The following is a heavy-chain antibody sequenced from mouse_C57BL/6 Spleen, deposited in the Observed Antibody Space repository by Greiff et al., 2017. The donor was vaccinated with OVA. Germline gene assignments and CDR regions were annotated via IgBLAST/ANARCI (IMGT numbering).Heavy chain of an antibody. Sequence: EVQLQQSGAELVRPGASVKLSCTASGFNIKDDYMHWVKQRPEQGLEWIGWIDPENGDTEYASKFQGKATITADTSSNTAYLQLSSLTSEDTDVYYCTTWDYGTYWGQGTLVTVSA. CDR2: IDPENGDT. D-gene: IGHD2-4*01. J-gene: IGHJ3*01. V-gene: IGHV14-4*01. CDR3: TTWDYGTY. CDR1: GFNIKDDY.